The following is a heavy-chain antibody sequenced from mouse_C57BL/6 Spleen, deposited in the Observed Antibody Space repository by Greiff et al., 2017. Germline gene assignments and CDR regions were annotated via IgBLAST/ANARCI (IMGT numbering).Heavy chain of an antibody. D-gene: IGHD1-1*01. Sequence: VQLQQSGAELVKPGASVKLSCTASGFNIKDYYMHWVKQRTDQGLEWIGRIDPEDGETKYAPNFQGKATITADASTNTAYLQLSSLTSEDTAVYYCAREGYGSPGPFADWGQGTLVTVSA. V-gene: IGHV14-2*01. CDR1: GFNIKDYY. CDR3: AREGYGSPGPFAD. J-gene: IGHJ3*01. CDR2: IDPEDGET.